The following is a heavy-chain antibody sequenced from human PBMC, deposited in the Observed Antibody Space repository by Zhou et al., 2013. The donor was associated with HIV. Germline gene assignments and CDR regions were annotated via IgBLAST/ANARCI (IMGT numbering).Heavy chain of an antibody. CDR1: GYTFTSYY. D-gene: IGHD2-15*01. V-gene: IGHV1-2*02. Sequence: QVQLVQSGAEVKKPGASVKVSCKASGYTFTSYYIHWVRQAPGQGLEWMGWINPNSGGTNYAQKFLGRVTMTRDTSVSTVYVELSRLRSDDTAVYYCARDVQDTDYWGQGTLVTVSS. CDR2: INPNSGGT. J-gene: IGHJ4*02. CDR3: ARDVQDTDY.